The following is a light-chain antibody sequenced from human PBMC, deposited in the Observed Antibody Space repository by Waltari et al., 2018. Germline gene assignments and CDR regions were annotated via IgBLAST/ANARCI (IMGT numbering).Light chain of an antibody. CDR2: EAS. V-gene: IGKV1-5*03. CDR3: HQYNIYPWT. J-gene: IGKJ1*01. Sequence: DIQMTQSPSTLSASVGDRVTISCRASQSVSTYLAWYHHRPGKAPALLIYEASNLESGVPSRFSGSGSGTEFTLTITSLQPDDFGTYFCHQYNIYPWTFGQGTKVEI. CDR1: QSVSTY.